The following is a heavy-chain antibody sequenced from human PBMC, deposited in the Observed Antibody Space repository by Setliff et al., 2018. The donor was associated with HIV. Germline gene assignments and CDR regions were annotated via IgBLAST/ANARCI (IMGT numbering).Heavy chain of an antibody. CDR2: IYHGGTT. CDR1: GGSLSGYY. Sequence: SETLSLTCAVYGGSLSGYYWTWVRQAPGQGLEWIGEIYHGGTTKYNPSLKSRVTMSVDRPNNHFSLRLTSVTAADTAVYFCARTNRWELLSPYFDAWGQGTLVTV. V-gene: IGHV4-34*01. CDR3: ARTNRWELLSPYFDA. D-gene: IGHD1-7*01. J-gene: IGHJ4*02.